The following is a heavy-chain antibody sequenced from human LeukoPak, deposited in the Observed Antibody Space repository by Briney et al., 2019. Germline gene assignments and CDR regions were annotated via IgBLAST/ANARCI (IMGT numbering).Heavy chain of an antibody. V-gene: IGHV3-15*01. Sequence: GGSLRLSCAASGFTFSNAWMSWVRQAPNKGLECVGRVKTKTDGGTTDYAAPVKGRFTISRDDSKDTLYLQMNRLKTEDTAVYYCTTDYGSGSYHYFNYWGQGTLVTVSS. D-gene: IGHD3-10*01. CDR3: TTDYGSGSYHYFNY. J-gene: IGHJ4*02. CDR2: VKTKTDGGTT. CDR1: GFTFSNAW.